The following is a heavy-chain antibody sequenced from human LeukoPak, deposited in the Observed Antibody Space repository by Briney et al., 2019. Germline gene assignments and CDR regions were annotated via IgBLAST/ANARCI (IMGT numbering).Heavy chain of an antibody. Sequence: ASVKVSCKASGYTFTSYGISWVRQAPGQGLEWMGWISAYNGNTNYAQKLQGRVTMTTDTSTSTAYMELRSLRSDDTDVYYCARRTYYYDSSGYYPFDYWGQGTMVTVSS. V-gene: IGHV1-18*01. D-gene: IGHD3-22*01. J-gene: IGHJ4*02. CDR1: GYTFTSYG. CDR2: ISAYNGNT. CDR3: ARRTYYYDSSGYYPFDY.